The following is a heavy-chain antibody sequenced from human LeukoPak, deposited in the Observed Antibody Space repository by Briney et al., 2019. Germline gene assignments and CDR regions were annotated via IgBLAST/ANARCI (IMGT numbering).Heavy chain of an antibody. Sequence: PSETLSLTCTVSGDSISSRSYYWSWIRQPPGKGLEWIGYIYYSGSTNYNPSLKSRVTISVDTSKNQFSLKLSSVTAADTAVYYCAREVVAAAGTVDYWGQGTLVTVSS. V-gene: IGHV4-61*01. J-gene: IGHJ4*02. CDR1: GDSISSRSYY. D-gene: IGHD6-13*01. CDR3: AREVVAAAGTVDY. CDR2: IYYSGST.